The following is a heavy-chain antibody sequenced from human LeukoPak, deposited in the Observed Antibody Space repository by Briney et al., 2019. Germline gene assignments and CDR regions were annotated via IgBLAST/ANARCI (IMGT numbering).Heavy chain of an antibody. D-gene: IGHD2-15*01. CDR2: ISAYNGNT. CDR3: ARAPHCSGGSCYSSWFDP. CDR1: GYTFNSYC. Sequence: GASVKVSCKASGYTFNSYCISWVRQAPGQGLEWMGWISAYNGNTNYAQKLQGRVTMTTDTSTSTAYMELRSLRSDDTAVYYCARAPHCSGGSCYSSWFDPWGQGTLVTVSS. V-gene: IGHV1-18*01. J-gene: IGHJ5*02.